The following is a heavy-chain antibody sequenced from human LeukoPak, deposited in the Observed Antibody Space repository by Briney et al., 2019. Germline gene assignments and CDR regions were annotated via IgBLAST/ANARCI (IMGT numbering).Heavy chain of an antibody. CDR2: VTGSGGDT. Sequence: GGSLRLSCAASGFTFNSYAMSWVRQAPGKGLEWVSAVTGSGGDTYYADSVRGRFTISRDNSKNTVYLQMNNLRAEDTAVYYCAKWGIWAIALQSHFEYWGQGTLVTVSS. CDR3: AKWGIWAIALQSHFEY. J-gene: IGHJ4*02. CDR1: GFTFNSYA. D-gene: IGHD6-13*01. V-gene: IGHV3-23*01.